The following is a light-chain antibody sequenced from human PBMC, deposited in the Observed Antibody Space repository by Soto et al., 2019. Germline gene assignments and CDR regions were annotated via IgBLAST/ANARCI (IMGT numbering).Light chain of an antibody. CDR3: CSYAGSSTYVV. Sequence: QSALTQPASVSGSPGQSITISCTGTSSDVGSYNLVSWYQQHPGKAPKLMIYEGSKRPSGVSNRFSGSKSGNTASLTISVLQAEDEADYYCCSYAGSSTYVVFGGGTKLTVL. V-gene: IGLV2-23*01. J-gene: IGLJ2*01. CDR1: SSDVGSYNL. CDR2: EGS.